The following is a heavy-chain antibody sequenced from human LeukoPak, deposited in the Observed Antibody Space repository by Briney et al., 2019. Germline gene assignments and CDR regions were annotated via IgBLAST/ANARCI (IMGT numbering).Heavy chain of an antibody. CDR1: GYTSIGYF. D-gene: IGHD2-2*01. J-gene: IGHJ4*02. CDR3: ARDHEDCSSASCYD. Sequence: ASVKVSCKASGYTSIGYFMNWVRQAPGQGLEWMGRINPNSGGTNYAQKFQGRVTMTRDTSISTAYMELSRLRSDDTAVYYCARDHEDCSSASCYDWGQGTLVTVSS. CDR2: INPNSGGT. V-gene: IGHV1-2*06.